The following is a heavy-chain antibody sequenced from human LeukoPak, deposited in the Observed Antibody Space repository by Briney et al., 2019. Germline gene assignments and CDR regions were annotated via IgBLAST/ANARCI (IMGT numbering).Heavy chain of an antibody. CDR2: INPNSGGT. CDR3: ARAGYCSDGKCYTFDY. J-gene: IGHJ4*02. V-gene: IGHV1-2*02. D-gene: IGHD2-15*01. Sequence: ASVKVSCKASGYTFTAYSMHWVRQAPGQGLEWMAWINPNSGGTDCAQRVQGRVTMTRDTSITMLYMEMSSLTPDDTAVYYCARAGYCSDGKCYTFDYWGQGTPVTVSS. CDR1: GYTFTAYS.